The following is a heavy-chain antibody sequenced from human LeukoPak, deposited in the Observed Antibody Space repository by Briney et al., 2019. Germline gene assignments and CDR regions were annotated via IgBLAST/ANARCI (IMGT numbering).Heavy chain of an antibody. V-gene: IGHV3-23*01. Sequence: GGSLRLSCTASGFTFSDYAMSWVRQAPGKGLEWVATIFGYGGSTCYPDSVEGRFTISRDNSKNTLYLQLNSLTVEDTATYYCTKMAGYNSRFDYWGQGTLVTVAS. CDR2: IFGYGGST. CDR1: GFTFSDYA. J-gene: IGHJ4*02. CDR3: TKMAGYNSRFDY. D-gene: IGHD6-13*01.